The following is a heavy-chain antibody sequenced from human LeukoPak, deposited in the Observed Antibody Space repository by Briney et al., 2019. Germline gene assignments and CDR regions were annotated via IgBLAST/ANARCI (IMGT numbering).Heavy chain of an antibody. CDR1: GFTFISYW. Sequence: GGSLRLSCAASGFTFISYWMHWVRQAPGKGLVWVSRINSDGSTTSYAASVKGRFTISRDNSKNTLYLQMNSLRTEDTAVYYCARDGSTGWHYFEYWGQGTLVTVSS. J-gene: IGHJ4*02. CDR3: ARDGSTGWHYFEY. D-gene: IGHD6-19*01. V-gene: IGHV3-74*01. CDR2: INSDGSTT.